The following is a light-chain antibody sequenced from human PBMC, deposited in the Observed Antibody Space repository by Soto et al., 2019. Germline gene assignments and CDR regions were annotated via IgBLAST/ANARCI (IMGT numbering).Light chain of an antibody. J-gene: IGKJ2*01. Sequence: EIVLTQSPATLSLSPGERATLSCRASQSVSSYLAWYQQKPGQAPRLLIFDASNRATGIPARFSGSGSGTDFTLTISSLEPEDFAIYYCQQYGSSVYTFGQGTKVEI. V-gene: IGKV3-11*01. CDR3: QQYGSSVYT. CDR2: DAS. CDR1: QSVSSY.